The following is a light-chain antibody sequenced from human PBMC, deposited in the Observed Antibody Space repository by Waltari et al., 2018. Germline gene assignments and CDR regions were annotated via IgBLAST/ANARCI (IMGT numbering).Light chain of an antibody. Sequence: DIQMTQSPSTLSASVGARVTITCLASQSISNCLAWYQQKPGRAPKLLIYKASNLESGVPSRFSGSGSGTEFTLTISSLQSDDFATYFCQQCNTFPRTFGQGTKVEIK. CDR1: QSISNC. CDR3: QQCNTFPRT. J-gene: IGKJ1*01. V-gene: IGKV1-5*03. CDR2: KAS.